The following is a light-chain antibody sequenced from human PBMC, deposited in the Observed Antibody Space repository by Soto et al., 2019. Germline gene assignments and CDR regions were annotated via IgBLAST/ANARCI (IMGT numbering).Light chain of an antibody. J-gene: IGKJ4*01. CDR2: DSS. Sequence: EIVLTQSPGTLSLSPGERATLSCRASQTINNYVAWYQQKPGQAPRVLIYDSSIRATGVPDRFSGSGSGTDFTLTISRLEPEDFAVYHCQQYVDSPETFGGGTKVDIK. V-gene: IGKV3-20*01. CDR1: QTINNY. CDR3: QQYVDSPET.